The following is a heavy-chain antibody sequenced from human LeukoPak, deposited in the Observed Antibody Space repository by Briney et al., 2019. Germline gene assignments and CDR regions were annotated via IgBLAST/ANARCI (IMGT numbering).Heavy chain of an antibody. CDR1: GGTFSSYA. J-gene: IGHJ6*03. Sequence: GASVKVSCKASGGTFSSYAISWVRQAPGQGLEWMGGIIPIFGTANYAQKFQGRVTITADESTSTAYMELSSLRSEDTAVYYCARALRVRAAYYYYMDVWGKGTTVTISS. CDR3: ARALRVRAAYYYYMDV. CDR2: IIPIFGTA. V-gene: IGHV1-69*13. D-gene: IGHD3-10*01.